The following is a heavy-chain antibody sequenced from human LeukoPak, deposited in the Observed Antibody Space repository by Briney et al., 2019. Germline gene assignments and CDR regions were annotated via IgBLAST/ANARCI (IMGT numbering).Heavy chain of an antibody. D-gene: IGHD3-3*01. V-gene: IGHV1-18*01. CDR3: ARGPLWSGYYISSWYTYYFDY. CDR2: ISAYNGNT. J-gene: IGHJ4*02. Sequence: GASEKVSCKASGYTFTSYGISWVRQAPGQGLEWMGWISAYNGNTNYAQKLQGRVTMTTDTSTSTAYMELRSLRSDDTAVYYCARGPLWSGYYISSWYTYYFDYWGQGTLVTVSS. CDR1: GYTFTSYG.